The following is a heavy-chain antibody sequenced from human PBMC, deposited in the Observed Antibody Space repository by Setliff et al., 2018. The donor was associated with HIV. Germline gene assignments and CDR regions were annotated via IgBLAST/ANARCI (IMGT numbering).Heavy chain of an antibody. J-gene: IGHJ2*01. CDR3: ARAGGGGRWLHLSYWYFDL. Sequence: SETLSLTCAVYDGSFSAYYWSWIRQPPGKGLEWIGEINHSGSTNHNPSLKSRVTMSVDTSKNQFSLKLSSVTAADTAVYYCARAGGGGRWLHLSYWYFDLWGRGTLVTVSS. V-gene: IGHV4-34*10. CDR2: INHSGST. CDR1: DGSFSAYY. D-gene: IGHD3-16*01.